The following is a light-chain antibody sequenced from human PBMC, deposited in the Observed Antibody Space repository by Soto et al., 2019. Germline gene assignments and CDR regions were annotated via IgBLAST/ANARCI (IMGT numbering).Light chain of an antibody. V-gene: IGLV2-14*01. CDR2: EVN. CDR3: NSYSRSGDSYV. CDR1: TSDVVNSKF. Sequence: QSSLTQPASVSGSPGQSITIACTGTTSDVVNSKFVSWYQQHPDKAPRLIIYEVNNRPSGVSDRFSGSKSGNTASLTISGLQTEDEADYYCNSYSRSGDSYVFGTGTKVTVL. J-gene: IGLJ1*01.